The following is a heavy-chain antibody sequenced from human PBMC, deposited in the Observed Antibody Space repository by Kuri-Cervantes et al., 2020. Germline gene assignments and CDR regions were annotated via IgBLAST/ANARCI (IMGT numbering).Heavy chain of an antibody. CDR3: ARTMAYCGGDCYAGWFDH. J-gene: IGHJ5*02. CDR2: MYTSGSG. Sequence: SETLSLTCTVSGGSINSYYWNWIRQPAGKGLEWIGRMYTSGSGNYNPSLKSRVIISLDRSKNQFSLKLRSVTAADTAVYYCARTMAYCGGDCYAGWFDHWGQGTLVTVSS. D-gene: IGHD2-21*02. V-gene: IGHV4-4*07. CDR1: GGSINSYY.